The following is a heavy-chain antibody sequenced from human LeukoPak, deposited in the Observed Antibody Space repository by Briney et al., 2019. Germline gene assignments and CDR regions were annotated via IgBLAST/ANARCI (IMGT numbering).Heavy chain of an antibody. CDR3: AREVLVVTALYFDY. Sequence: GASVKVSCKASGYTFTGYYMHWVRQAPGQGLEWMGWINPNSGGTNYAQKFQGRVTMTRDTSISTAYMELSRLRSDDTAVYYCAREVLVVTALYFDYWGQGTLVTVSS. CDR1: GYTFTGYY. CDR2: INPNSGGT. J-gene: IGHJ4*02. V-gene: IGHV1-2*02. D-gene: IGHD2-21*02.